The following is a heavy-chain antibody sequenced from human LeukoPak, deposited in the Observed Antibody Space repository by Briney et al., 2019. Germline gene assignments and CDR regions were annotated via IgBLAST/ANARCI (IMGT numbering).Heavy chain of an antibody. CDR2: INPNSGGT. V-gene: IGHV1-2*02. Sequence: ASVKVSWKASRYTFTDYYMHWVRQAPGQGLEWMGWINPNSGGTNYAQKFQGRVTMTRDTSIRTAYMELSSLRSDDTAMYYCASGASAFDYWGQGTLVTVSS. CDR3: ASGASAFDY. D-gene: IGHD3-16*01. CDR1: RYTFTDYY. J-gene: IGHJ4*02.